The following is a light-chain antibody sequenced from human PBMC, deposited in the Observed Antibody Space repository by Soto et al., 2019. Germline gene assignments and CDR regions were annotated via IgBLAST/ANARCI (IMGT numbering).Light chain of an antibody. CDR3: GSWDSSLSAYV. V-gene: IGLV1-51*01. Sequence: QYVLTQPHAVSAAPGQKVTISCSGSSSNIGGNSVSWYQQLPGTAPKLLIYDDNKRPSGIPDRFSGSKSGTSATLGITGFQTGDEADYYCGSWDSSLSAYVFGTGTKVTVL. CDR2: DDN. J-gene: IGLJ1*01. CDR1: SSNIGGNS.